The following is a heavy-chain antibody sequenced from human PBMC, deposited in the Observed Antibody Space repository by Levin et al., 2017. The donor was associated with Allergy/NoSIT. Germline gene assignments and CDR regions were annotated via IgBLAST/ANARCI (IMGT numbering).Heavy chain of an antibody. CDR1: GFTFSSYA. CDR3: ARDFIESNWFDP. Sequence: GGSLRLSCAASGFTFSSYAMHWVRQAPGKGLEWVAVISYDGSNKYYADSVKGRFTISRDNSKNTLYLQMNSLRAEDTAVYYCARDFIESNWFDPWGQGTLVTVSS. D-gene: IGHD5-24*01. V-gene: IGHV3-30*04. CDR2: ISYDGSNK. J-gene: IGHJ5*02.